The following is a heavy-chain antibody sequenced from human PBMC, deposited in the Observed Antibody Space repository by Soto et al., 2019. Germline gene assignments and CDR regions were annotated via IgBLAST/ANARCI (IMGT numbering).Heavy chain of an antibody. D-gene: IGHD1-26*01. CDR3: AGRVARERDAFDI. V-gene: IGHV6-1*01. J-gene: IGHJ3*02. CDR1: GDRVSSNTAA. CDR2: TYYRSKWYI. Sequence: SPTLSLPCVISGDRVSSNTAAWNWIRQSPSRGLEWLGRTYYRSKWYIDYAVSLKSRVTINPDTSRNQFSLQLNSVTPEDTAVYYCAGRVARERDAFDIWGQGTVVTVSS.